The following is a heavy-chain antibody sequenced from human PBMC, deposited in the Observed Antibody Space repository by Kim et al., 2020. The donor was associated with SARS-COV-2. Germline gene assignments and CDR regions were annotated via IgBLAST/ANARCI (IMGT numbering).Heavy chain of an antibody. Sequence: GGSLRLSCAASGFTFSNYGMHWVRQAPGKGLEWVSRIGRKGGSINYADSVRGRFTVSRDDSRNTLYLQMNSLRAEDTAVYYCVRGTRDWPGVDYGGQGTLVTVSS. J-gene: IGHJ4*02. CDR2: IGRKGGSI. V-gene: IGHV3-74*01. CDR1: GFTFSNYG. CDR3: VRGTRDWPGVDY. D-gene: IGHD2-8*01.